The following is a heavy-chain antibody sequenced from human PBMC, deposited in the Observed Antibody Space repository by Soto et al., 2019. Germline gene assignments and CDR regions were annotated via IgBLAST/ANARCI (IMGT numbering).Heavy chain of an antibody. CDR1: GGTFSSYA. CDR3: ARSDHYYDIVYNWFDP. D-gene: IGHD3-22*01. J-gene: IGHJ5*02. V-gene: IGHV1-69*06. CDR2: IIPIFGTA. Sequence: QVQLVQSGAEVKKPGSSVKVSCKASGGTFSSYAISWVRQAPGQGLEWMGGIIPIFGTANYAQKFQGRVTITADKSTSTAYMELSSLRSEDTAVYYCARSDHYYDIVYNWFDPWGQGTLVTVSS.